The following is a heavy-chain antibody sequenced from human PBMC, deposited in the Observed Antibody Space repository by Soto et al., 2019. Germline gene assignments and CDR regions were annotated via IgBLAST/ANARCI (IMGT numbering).Heavy chain of an antibody. CDR1: GGSFSGYY. CDR3: ARGDSSGWYYDY. Sequence: QVQLQQWGAGLLKPSETLSLTCAVYGGSFSGYYWSWIRQPPGKGLAWIGEINHSGSTNYNPSLKSRVTISVDTSKNQFSLKLSSVTAADTAVYYCARGDSSGWYYDYWGQGTLVTVSS. D-gene: IGHD6-19*01. CDR2: INHSGST. V-gene: IGHV4-34*01. J-gene: IGHJ4*02.